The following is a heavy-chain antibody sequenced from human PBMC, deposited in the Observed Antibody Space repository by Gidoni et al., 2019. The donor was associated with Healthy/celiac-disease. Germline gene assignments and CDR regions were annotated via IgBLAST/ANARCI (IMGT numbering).Heavy chain of an antibody. CDR3: AKTQGSFDYDSSAAFFGSFVDY. J-gene: IGHJ4*02. D-gene: IGHD3-22*01. CDR1: GFTFSSYA. CDR2: ISGSGGST. Sequence: EVQLLESGGGLVQPGGSLRLSCAASGFTFSSYAMSWVRQAPGKGLEWVSAISGSGGSTYYADSVKGRFTISRDNSKNTLYLQMNSLRAEDTAVYYCAKTQGSFDYDSSAAFFGSFVDYWGQGTLVTVSS. V-gene: IGHV3-23*01.